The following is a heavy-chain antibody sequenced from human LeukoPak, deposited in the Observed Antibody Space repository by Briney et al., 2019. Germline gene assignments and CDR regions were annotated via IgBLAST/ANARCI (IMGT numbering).Heavy chain of an antibody. CDR1: GFTFSSYS. CDR2: ISSGSSTI. V-gene: IGHV3-48*04. CDR3: ARDSGILTGYYAS. D-gene: IGHD3-9*01. Sequence: GGSLRLSCAASGFTFSSYSMNWVRQAPGKGLEWVSYISSGSSTIYYADSVKGRFTISRDNAKNSLYLQMNSLRAEDTAVYYCARDSGILTGYYASWGQGTLVTVSS. J-gene: IGHJ5*02.